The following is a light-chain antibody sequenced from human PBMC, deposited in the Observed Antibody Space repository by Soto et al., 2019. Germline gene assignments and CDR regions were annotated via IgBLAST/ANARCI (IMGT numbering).Light chain of an antibody. J-gene: IGLJ1*01. V-gene: IGLV2-8*01. CDR3: SSYAGSNNPNYV. CDR1: SSDVGGYNY. CDR2: EVN. Sequence: QSALTQPPSASGSPGQSVTISCTGTSSDVGGYNYVSWYQHHPGKAPKLLISEVNKRPSGVPDRFSGSKSGNTASLTVSGLQAEDEADYYCSSYAGSNNPNYVFGTGTKVTV.